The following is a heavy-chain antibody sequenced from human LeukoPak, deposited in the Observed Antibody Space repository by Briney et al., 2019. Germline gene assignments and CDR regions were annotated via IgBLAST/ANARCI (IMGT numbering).Heavy chain of an antibody. CDR1: GFTFSSYW. CDR2: ISISSNDI. V-gene: IGHV3-21*01. CDR3: ARDPSSGWYLNGWFDP. J-gene: IGHJ5*02. Sequence: GGSLRLSCAASGFTFSSYWMSWVRQAPGKGLEWVSSISISSNDIYYADSVKGRFTISRDNAKNSLYLQMNSLRAEDTAVYYGARDPSSGWYLNGWFDPWGQGTLVTVSS. D-gene: IGHD6-19*01.